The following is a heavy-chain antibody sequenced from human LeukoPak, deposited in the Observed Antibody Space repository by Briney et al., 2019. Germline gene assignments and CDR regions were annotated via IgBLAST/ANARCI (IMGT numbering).Heavy chain of an antibody. CDR1: GDSIRSSNW. Sequence: SGTLSLTCAVSGDSIRSSNWWSWVRQPPGKGLEWIGEIYHSGSTNYNPSLKSRVTISVDTSKNQFSLKLNSVTAADTAVYYCAREYGDDNWFDPWGQGTLVTVSS. V-gene: IGHV4-4*02. CDR3: AREYGDDNWFDP. CDR2: IYHSGST. J-gene: IGHJ5*02. D-gene: IGHD2-21*02.